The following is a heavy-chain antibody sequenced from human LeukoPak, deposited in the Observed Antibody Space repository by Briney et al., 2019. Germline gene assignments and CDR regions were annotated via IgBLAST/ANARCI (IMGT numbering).Heavy chain of an antibody. CDR2: ISSSSSYI. D-gene: IGHD6-13*01. J-gene: IGHJ4*02. V-gene: IGHV3-21*01. CDR1: GFTFSSYS. CDR3: AREMRVAATYYLDY. Sequence: GGSLRLSCAASGFTFSSYSMNWVRQAPGKGLEWVSSISSSSSYIYYADSVKGRFTISRDNAKNSLYLQMNSLRAEDTAVYYCAREMRVAATYYLDYWGQGTLVTVSS.